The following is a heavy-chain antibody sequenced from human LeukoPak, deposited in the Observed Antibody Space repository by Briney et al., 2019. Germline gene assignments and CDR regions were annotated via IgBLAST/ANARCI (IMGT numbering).Heavy chain of an antibody. CDR3: ARQGIAGPYYYGMDV. Sequence: PSETLPLTCTVSGGSISSGGYYWSWIRQHPGKGLEWIGYIYYSGSTYYNPSLKSRVTISVDTSKNQFSLKLSSVTAADTAVYYCARQGIAGPYYYGMDVWGQGTTITVSS. CDR2: IYYSGST. J-gene: IGHJ6*02. CDR1: GGSISSGGYY. D-gene: IGHD6-13*01. V-gene: IGHV4-31*03.